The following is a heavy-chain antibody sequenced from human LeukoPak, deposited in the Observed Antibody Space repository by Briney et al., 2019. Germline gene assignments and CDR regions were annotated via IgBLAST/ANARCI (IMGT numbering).Heavy chain of an antibody. CDR1: GYTFNTYG. V-gene: IGHV1-2*02. CDR2: INPNSGGT. Sequence: ASVKVSCKASGYTFNTYGISWVRQAPGQGLEWMGWINPNSGGTNYAQKFLGRVTMTRDTSISTAYMELSRLRSDDTAVYYCARGPHWDPHFDYWGQGTLVTVSS. J-gene: IGHJ4*02. D-gene: IGHD7-27*01. CDR3: ARGPHWDPHFDY.